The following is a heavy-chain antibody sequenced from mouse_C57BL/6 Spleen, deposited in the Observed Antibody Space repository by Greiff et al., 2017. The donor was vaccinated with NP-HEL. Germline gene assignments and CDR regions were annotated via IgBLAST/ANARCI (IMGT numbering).Heavy chain of an antibody. V-gene: IGHV1-53*01. CDR3: ARWGYSYYFDD. J-gene: IGHJ2*01. CDR1: GYTFTSSW. Sequence: QVQLQQPGPELVKPGASVKLSCKASGYTFTSSWMHWVKQRPGQGLEWIGNINPSNGGTNYNEKFKSKATLTVDKSSSTAYMQLSSLTSEDSAVYYCARWGYSYYFDDWGKGTTLTVSS. CDR2: INPSNGGT.